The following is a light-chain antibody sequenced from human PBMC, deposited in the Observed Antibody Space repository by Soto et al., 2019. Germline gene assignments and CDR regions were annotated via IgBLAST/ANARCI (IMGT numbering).Light chain of an antibody. J-gene: IGLJ2*01. V-gene: IGLV1-47*01. CDR2: KID. Sequence: QAVVTQPPSASGTPGQWVTISCAGSNSNIGSNNVYWYQQLPGTAPKLLIYKIDQRPSGVPDRFSGSRSGTSASLAISGLRSEDEAYYYCAVWDGNLRGVLFGGGTKVTVL. CDR3: AVWDGNLRGVL. CDR1: NSNIGSNN.